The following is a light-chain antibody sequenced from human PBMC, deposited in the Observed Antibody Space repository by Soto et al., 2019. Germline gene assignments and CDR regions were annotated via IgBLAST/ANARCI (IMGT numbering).Light chain of an antibody. CDR2: AAS. CDR3: QQRYSTLRT. CDR1: QSIHTY. J-gene: IGKJ3*01. V-gene: IGKV1-39*01. Sequence: DIQTPQGPPSLSASVGERVTVTCWASQSIHTYLNWYQQKPGKAPKVLIYAASTLQRGVPSRFSGSGSGTDFTLTISSLQPEDFATYYFQQRYSTLRTFGPGTKVDIK.